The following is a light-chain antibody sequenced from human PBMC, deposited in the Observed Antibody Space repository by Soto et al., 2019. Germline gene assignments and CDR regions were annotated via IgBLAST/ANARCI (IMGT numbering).Light chain of an antibody. V-gene: IGLV2-14*03. Sequence: QSALTQPASVSGSPGQSITISCTGTSSDVGGYNYVSWYQQHPGKAPKVLLYEVNNRPSGVSNRFSGSKSGNTASLTISGLQAEDEADYYCSAYTGSTLVFGGGTKVTVL. CDR2: EVN. CDR3: SAYTGSTLV. J-gene: IGLJ3*02. CDR1: SSDVGGYNY.